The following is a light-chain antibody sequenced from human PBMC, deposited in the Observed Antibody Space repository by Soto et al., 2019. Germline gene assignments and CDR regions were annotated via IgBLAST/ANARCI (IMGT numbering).Light chain of an antibody. CDR3: HSYADPNKFV. Sequence: QSVLTQPPSASGSLGQSVTISCTGSSSDVGGYNFVSWFQQHPGKAPKLMIYEVSKRPSGVPDRFSGSRSGNTASLTVSGLQAEDEADYYCHSYADPNKFVFGNGTKVTVL. CDR1: SSDVGGYNF. J-gene: IGLJ1*01. CDR2: EVS. V-gene: IGLV2-8*01.